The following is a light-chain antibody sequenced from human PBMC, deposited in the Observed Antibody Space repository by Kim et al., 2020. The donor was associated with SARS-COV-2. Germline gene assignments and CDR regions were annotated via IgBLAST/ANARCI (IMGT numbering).Light chain of an antibody. Sequence: IVMTQSPATLSVSPGERVTLSCRASQSVRNNLAWYQQRPGQAPRLLLYGASTRATDISARFSGSGSGTEFTLTIRSLQSEDLAVYYCQRYNDWPLLSFGGGTKVDIK. CDR1: QSVRNN. V-gene: IGKV3-15*01. CDR2: GAS. J-gene: IGKJ4*01. CDR3: QRYNDWPLLS.